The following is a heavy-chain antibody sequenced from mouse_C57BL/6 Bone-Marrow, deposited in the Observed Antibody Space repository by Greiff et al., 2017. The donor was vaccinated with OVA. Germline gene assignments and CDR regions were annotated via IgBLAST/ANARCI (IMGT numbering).Heavy chain of an antibody. V-gene: IGHV5-12*01. CDR1: GFTFSDYY. D-gene: IGHD1-1*01. CDR2: ISNGGGST. Sequence: DVMLVESGGGLVQPGGSLKLSCAASGFTFSDYYMYWVRQTPEKRLEWVAYISNGGGSTYYPDTVKGRFTISRDNAKNTLYLQMSRLKSEDTAMYYCARLLRFAYWGQGTLVTVSA. J-gene: IGHJ3*01. CDR3: ARLLRFAY.